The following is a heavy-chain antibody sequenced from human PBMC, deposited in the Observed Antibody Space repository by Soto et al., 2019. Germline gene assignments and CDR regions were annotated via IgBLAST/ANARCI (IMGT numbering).Heavy chain of an antibody. Sequence: PGESLKISCKGSGYSFTSYWIGWVRQMPGKGLECMGIIYPGDSDTRYSTSFQGPVTISADKSIRTAYLQWSRLKASETAMYYCAKRGYSYVYDAFDXWGQGTMVTVS. D-gene: IGHD5-18*01. CDR2: IYPGDSDT. J-gene: IGHJ3*02. CDR3: AKRGYSYVYDAFDX. CDR1: GYSFTSYW. V-gene: IGHV5-51*01.